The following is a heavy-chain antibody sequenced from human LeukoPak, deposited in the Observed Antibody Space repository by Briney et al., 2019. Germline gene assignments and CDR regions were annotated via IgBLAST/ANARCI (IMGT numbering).Heavy chain of an antibody. CDR2: MSYSGST. D-gene: IGHD6-19*01. CDR1: GGSISSYY. CDR3: AGAGSAWSFDY. V-gene: IGHV4-59*01. J-gene: IGHJ4*02. Sequence: SETLSLTCTVSGGSISSYYWSWIRQPPGKGLEWIGYMSYSGSTNYNPSLKSRVTISVGTSKNQLSLKLSSVTAADTAVYFCAGAGSAWSFDYWGQGTLVTVSS.